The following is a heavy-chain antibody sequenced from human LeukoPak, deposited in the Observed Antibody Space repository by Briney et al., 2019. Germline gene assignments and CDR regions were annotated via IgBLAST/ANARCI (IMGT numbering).Heavy chain of an antibody. J-gene: IGHJ3*02. V-gene: IGHV3-11*01. Sequence: GGSLRPSCAASGFTFSDYYMSWIRQAPGKGLEWVSYISSSGSTIYYADSVKGRFTISRDNAKNSLYLQMNSLRAEDTAVYYCARDHDKGAFDIWGQGTMVTVSS. CDR3: ARDHDKGAFDI. CDR2: ISSSGSTI. D-gene: IGHD3-22*01. CDR1: GFTFSDYY.